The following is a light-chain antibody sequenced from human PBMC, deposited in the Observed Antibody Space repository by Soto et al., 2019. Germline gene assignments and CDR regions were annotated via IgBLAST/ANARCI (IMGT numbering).Light chain of an antibody. V-gene: IGKV3D-20*02. Sequence: EIVLTQSPGTLSLSPGERATLSCRASQTLSSSYLAWYQQKPGQGPRLLIYGASSRATGIPDRFSGSGSGTDFSLTISRLEPEDFAVYYCQQRSNWPLTFGGGTKVDIK. CDR1: QTLSSSY. J-gene: IGKJ4*01. CDR3: QQRSNWPLT. CDR2: GAS.